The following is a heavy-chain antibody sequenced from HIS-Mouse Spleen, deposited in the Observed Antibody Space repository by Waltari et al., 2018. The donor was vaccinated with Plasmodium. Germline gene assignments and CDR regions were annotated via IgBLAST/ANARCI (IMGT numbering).Heavy chain of an antibody. Sequence: QVQLQQWGAGLLKPSETLSLTCAAYGGSFSGYYWSWIRQPPGKGLEWIGEINQSGSTNYNPSLKSRVTISVDTSKNQFSLKLSSVTAADTAVYYCARGPGYSSGWYYFDYWGQGTLVPVSS. CDR3: ARGPGYSSGWYYFDY. V-gene: IGHV4-34*01. CDR2: INQSGST. CDR1: GGSFSGYY. D-gene: IGHD6-19*01. J-gene: IGHJ4*02.